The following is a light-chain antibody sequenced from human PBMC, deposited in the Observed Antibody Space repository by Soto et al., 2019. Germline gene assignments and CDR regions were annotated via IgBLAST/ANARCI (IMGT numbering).Light chain of an antibody. Sequence: DIQMTQSPSSLSASLRDRITITCRASQSISNHLNWYQQKPGKSPNLLIYAASSLQRGVPSRFSGSGYGRDFVLTISSLQTEDSATYYCQQSYGTPWTFGQGTKVDIK. CDR1: QSISNH. V-gene: IGKV1-39*01. CDR3: QQSYGTPWT. J-gene: IGKJ1*01. CDR2: AAS.